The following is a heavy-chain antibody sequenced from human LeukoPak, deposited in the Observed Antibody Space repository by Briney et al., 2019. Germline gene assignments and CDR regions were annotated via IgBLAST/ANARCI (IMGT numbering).Heavy chain of an antibody. D-gene: IGHD2/OR15-2a*01. CDR1: GFSFSSYG. V-gene: IGHV3-23*01. J-gene: IGHJ4*02. CDR2: IGESGGST. CDR3: ARGAFYDY. Sequence: GGSLRLSCAASGFSFSSYGMTWVRQAPGKGLEWVATIGESGGSTYYADSVKGRFTISRDNSKNTLYLQMNSLRAEDTALYFCARGAFYDYWGQGTLVTVSS.